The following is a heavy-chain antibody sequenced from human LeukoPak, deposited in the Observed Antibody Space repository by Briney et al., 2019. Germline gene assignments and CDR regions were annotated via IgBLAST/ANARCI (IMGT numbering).Heavy chain of an antibody. Sequence: GGSLRLSCAASGFTVSSNYMSWVRQAPGKGLEWVSVIYCGGSTYYADSVKGRFTISRDNAKNSLYLQMNSLRAEDTAVYYCAREVVLSTSAWFEYWGQGTLVTVSS. V-gene: IGHV3-66*01. D-gene: IGHD3-22*01. CDR2: IYCGGST. J-gene: IGHJ4*02. CDR1: GFTVSSNY. CDR3: AREVVLSTSAWFEY.